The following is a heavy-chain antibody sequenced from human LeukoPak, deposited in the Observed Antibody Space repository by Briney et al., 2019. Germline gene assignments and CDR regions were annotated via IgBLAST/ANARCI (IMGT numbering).Heavy chain of an antibody. Sequence: PSETLSPTCAVYGGSFSGYYWSWIRQPPGKGLEWIGEINHSGSTNYNPSLKSRVTISVDTSKNQFSLKLSSVTAADTAVYYCARAAYCSGGSCYYNYYGMDVWGKGTTVTVSS. CDR2: INHSGST. CDR1: GGSFSGYY. D-gene: IGHD2-15*01. CDR3: ARAAYCSGGSCYYNYYGMDV. V-gene: IGHV4-34*01. J-gene: IGHJ6*04.